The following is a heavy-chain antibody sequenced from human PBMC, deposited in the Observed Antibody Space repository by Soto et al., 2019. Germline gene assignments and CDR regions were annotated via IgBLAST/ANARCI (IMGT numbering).Heavy chain of an antibody. CDR3: AREETDWPLAYGLDV. CDR1: GFSFSTYS. V-gene: IGHV3-21*01. J-gene: IGHJ6*02. CDR2: ISTRGEV. Sequence: XGSLRLSCAASGFSFSTYSMNWVRQAPGKGLEWVSSISTRGEVYYADSVKGRFTISRDNSKNSVSLQMNSLRGDDTAVYYCAREETDWPLAYGLDVWGQGTTVTVSS. D-gene: IGHD3-9*01.